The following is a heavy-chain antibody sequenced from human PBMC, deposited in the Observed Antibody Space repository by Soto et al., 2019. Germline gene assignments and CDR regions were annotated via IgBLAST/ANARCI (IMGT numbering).Heavy chain of an antibody. CDR1: GGAISISNW. CDR2: SHHSGST. CDR3: ARGGYYFYMDV. J-gene: IGHJ6*03. D-gene: IGHD1-26*01. Sequence: QVQLQESGPGLVKPSETLSLTCAVSGGAISISNWWSWVRQTPGKGLEGIGQSHHSGSTNYSPSLTSRATISVDRSKIHSSLKVHSVTAADTAVYSCARGGYYFYMDVWGQGTTVTVSS. V-gene: IGHV4-4*02.